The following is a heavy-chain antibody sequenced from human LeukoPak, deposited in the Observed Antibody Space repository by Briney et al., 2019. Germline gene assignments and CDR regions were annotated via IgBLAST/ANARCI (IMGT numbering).Heavy chain of an antibody. Sequence: GASVKVSCKASGHTFTGYYMHWVRQAPGQGLDWMGWINPNSGGTNYAQKFQGRVTMTRDTSISTAYMELSRLRSDDTAVYYCARDLRYFDWLSDGDYWGQGTLVTVSS. CDR2: INPNSGGT. J-gene: IGHJ4*02. D-gene: IGHD3-9*01. V-gene: IGHV1-2*02. CDR3: ARDLRYFDWLSDGDY. CDR1: GHTFTGYY.